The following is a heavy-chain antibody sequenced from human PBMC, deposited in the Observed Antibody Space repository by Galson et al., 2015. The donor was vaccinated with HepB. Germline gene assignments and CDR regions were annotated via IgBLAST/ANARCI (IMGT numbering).Heavy chain of an antibody. V-gene: IGHV4-59*01. CDR3: AREEVGKYYFDY. CDR2: IYYSGST. Sequence: TLSLTCTVSGGSISSYYWSWIRQPPGKGLEWIGYIYYSGSTNYNPSLKSRVTISVDTSKNQFSLKLSSVTAADTAVYYCAREEVGKYYFDYWGQGTLVTVSS. J-gene: IGHJ4*02. CDR1: GGSISSYY. D-gene: IGHD3-16*01.